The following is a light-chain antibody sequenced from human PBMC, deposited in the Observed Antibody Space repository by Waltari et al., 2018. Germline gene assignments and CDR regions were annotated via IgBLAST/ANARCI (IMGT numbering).Light chain of an antibody. CDR3: SAFAGSRRWV. CDR1: SSDIGGNNY. V-gene: IGLV2-8*01. Sequence: QSALTPPLSASGSPGQSVAISCPGTSSDIGGNNYVPWDQQHPGKAPKRLISDVNKPPAGVSDRFSGSKSGNTASLPVSGLQAEDEAHYYCSAFAGSRRWVFGGWTQLTVL. J-gene: IGLJ3*02. CDR2: DVN.